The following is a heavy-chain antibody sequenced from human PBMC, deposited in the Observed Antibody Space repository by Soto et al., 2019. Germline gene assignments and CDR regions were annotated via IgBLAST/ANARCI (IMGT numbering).Heavy chain of an antibody. CDR2: IWYDGSNK. V-gene: IGHV3-33*01. CDR3: ARDLVGTTVTFEGY. J-gene: IGHJ4*02. D-gene: IGHD4-17*01. CDR1: GFTFSSYG. Sequence: QVQLVESGGGVVQPGRSLRLSCAASGFTFSSYGMHWVRQAPGKGLEWVAVIWYDGSNKYYADSVKGRFTISRDNSKNTLYLQMNSLRAEDTAVYYCARDLVGTTVTFEGYWGQGTLVTVSS.